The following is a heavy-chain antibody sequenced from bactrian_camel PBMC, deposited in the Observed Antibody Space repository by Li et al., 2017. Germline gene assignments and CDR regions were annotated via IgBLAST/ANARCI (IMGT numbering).Heavy chain of an antibody. J-gene: IGHJ6*01. CDR1: GYTYNRNC. V-gene: IGHV3S6*01. Sequence: HVQLVESGGGPVQAGGSLRLSCAASGYTYNRNCIAWFRQAPGKEREGVARIYTGSGNTYYADSVKGRFTISKDNAKNTLYLQMNSLKPEGTAMYYCAAVRYGVTWYPLCRARSADFGYWGQGTQVTVS. D-gene: IGHD6*01. CDR2: IYTGSGNT. CDR3: AAVRYGVTWYPLCRARSADFGY.